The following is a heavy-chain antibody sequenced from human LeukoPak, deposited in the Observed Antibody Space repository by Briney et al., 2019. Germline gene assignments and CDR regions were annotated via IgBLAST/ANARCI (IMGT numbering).Heavy chain of an antibody. V-gene: IGHV4-4*02. D-gene: IGHD6-13*01. CDR1: GGSISSSNW. CDR2: IYHSGST. Sequence: SETLSLTCAVSGGSISSSNWWSWVRQPPGKGLEWIGEIYHSGSTNYNPSLKSRVTISVDKSKNQFSLNLSSVTAADTAVYYCARVGGWSSQGYYFDYWGQGTRVTVSS. CDR3: ARVGGWSSQGYYFDY. J-gene: IGHJ4*02.